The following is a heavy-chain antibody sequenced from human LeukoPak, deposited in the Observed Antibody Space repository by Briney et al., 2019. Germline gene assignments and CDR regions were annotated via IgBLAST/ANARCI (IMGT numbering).Heavy chain of an antibody. CDR2: IGTAGDT. V-gene: IGHV3-13*01. CDR1: GFTFSSYD. Sequence: GGSLRLSCAASGFTFSSYDMHWVRQPTGKGLEWVSAIGTAGDTYYSHSVKGRFTISRDNSKNTLYLQMNSLRAEDTAVYYCARDSAYYYMDVWGKGTTVTISS. CDR3: ARDSAYYYMDV. J-gene: IGHJ6*03.